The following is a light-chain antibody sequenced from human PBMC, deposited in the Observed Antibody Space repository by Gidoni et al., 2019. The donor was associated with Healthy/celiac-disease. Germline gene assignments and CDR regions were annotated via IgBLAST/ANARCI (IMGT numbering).Light chain of an antibody. CDR1: NIASKS. J-gene: IGLJ2*01. Sequence: SYVLTQPPSVSVAPGQTARITCGGNNIASKSVHWYQQKPGQAPVLVVYDDRGRPSGIPERFAGSNSGNTATLTISRVEAGDEADYYCQVWDSSSDHVVFGGGTKLPAX. CDR3: QVWDSSSDHVV. V-gene: IGLV3-21*02. CDR2: DDR.